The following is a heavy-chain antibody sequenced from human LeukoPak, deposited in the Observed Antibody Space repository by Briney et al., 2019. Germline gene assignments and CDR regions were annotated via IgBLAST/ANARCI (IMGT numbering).Heavy chain of an antibody. CDR2: ISTSGSII. D-gene: IGHD6-19*01. Sequence: GGSLRLSCAASGFTFSDYEMNWVRQAPGKGLEWILHISTSGSIIHYADSVKGRFTISRDNAKNSLYLQMNSLRAEDTAVYYCARATGWFQAFDYWGQGTLVTVSS. CDR3: ARATGWFQAFDY. CDR1: GFTFSDYE. J-gene: IGHJ4*02. V-gene: IGHV3-48*03.